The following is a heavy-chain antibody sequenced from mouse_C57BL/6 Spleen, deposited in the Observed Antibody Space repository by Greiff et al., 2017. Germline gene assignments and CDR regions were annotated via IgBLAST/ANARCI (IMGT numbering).Heavy chain of an antibody. J-gene: IGHJ2*01. CDR2: IDPSDSYT. V-gene: IGHV1-50*01. CDR3: ASESDY. CDR1: GYTFTSYW. Sequence: QVQLQQSGAELVKPGASVKLSCKASGYTFTSYWMQWVKQRPGQGLEWIGEIDPSDSYTNYNQKFKGKATLTVDTSSSTAYMQLSSLTSEDSAVYYCASESDYWGQGTTLTVSS.